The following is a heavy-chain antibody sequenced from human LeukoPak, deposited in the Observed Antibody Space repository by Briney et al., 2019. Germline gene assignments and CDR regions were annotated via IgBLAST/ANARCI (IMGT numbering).Heavy chain of an antibody. CDR3: ARDGIAVFGVITGNYYYMDV. Sequence: SETLSLTCAVHGGSFSDYSWSWIRQPPGKGLEWIGEISHSGGTNYNPSLKSRVTMSVDTSNNQFSLKLKSVTAADTAVYYCARDGIAVFGVITGNYYYMDVWGNGNTVTVSS. D-gene: IGHD3-3*01. CDR2: ISHSGGT. CDR1: GGSFSDYS. V-gene: IGHV4-34*01. J-gene: IGHJ6*03.